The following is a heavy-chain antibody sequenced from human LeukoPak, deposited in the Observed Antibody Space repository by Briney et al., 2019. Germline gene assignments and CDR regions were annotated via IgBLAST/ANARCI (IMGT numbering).Heavy chain of an antibody. Sequence: SETLSLTCAVHGGSFTGYYWSWIRHPPGKGLEWMGEINHGGSTNYNPSLKRRVTISVDTSKNQFSLKLSSVTAADTAVYYCARLVAGSSSSEVVVAATYYFDYWGQGTLVTVSS. V-gene: IGHV4-34*01. CDR2: INHGGST. J-gene: IGHJ4*02. CDR3: ARLVAGSSSSEVVVAATYYFDY. CDR1: GGSFTGYY. D-gene: IGHD2-15*01.